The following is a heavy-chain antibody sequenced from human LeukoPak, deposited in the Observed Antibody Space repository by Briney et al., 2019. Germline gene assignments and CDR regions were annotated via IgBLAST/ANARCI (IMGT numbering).Heavy chain of an antibody. CDR3: ARLPSVQLLDY. CDR1: GYSFTSYW. D-gene: IGHD3-10*01. CDR2: IFPGDSET. J-gene: IGHJ4*02. Sequence: GESLKISCKGSGYSFTSYWIAWVRRMPGKGLEWMGIIFPGDSETRYSPSFQGQVTLSADRSISTAYLQWSSLQASDTAMYYCARLPSVQLLDYWGQGTLVTVSS. V-gene: IGHV5-51*01.